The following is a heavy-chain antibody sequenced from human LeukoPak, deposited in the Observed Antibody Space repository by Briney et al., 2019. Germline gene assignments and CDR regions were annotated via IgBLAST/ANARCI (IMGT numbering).Heavy chain of an antibody. CDR3: TSPTMVRGVTPYYYYMDV. CDR2: IRSKANSYAT. D-gene: IGHD3-10*01. V-gene: IGHV3-73*01. Sequence: GGSLRLSCAASGFTFSGSAMHWVRQASGKGLECVGRIRSKANSYATAYAASVKGRFTISRDDSKNTAYLQMNSLKTEDTAVYYCTSPTMVRGVTPYYYYMDVWGKGITVTVSS. J-gene: IGHJ6*03. CDR1: GFTFSGSA.